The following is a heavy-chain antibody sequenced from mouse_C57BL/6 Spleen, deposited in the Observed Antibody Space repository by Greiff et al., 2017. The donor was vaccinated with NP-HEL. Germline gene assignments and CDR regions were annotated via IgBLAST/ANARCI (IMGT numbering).Heavy chain of an antibody. CDR2: IDPSDSET. V-gene: IGHV1-52*01. J-gene: IGHJ2*01. Sequence: QVQLQQPGAELVKPGASVKLSCKASGYTFTSYWMHWVKQRPIQGLEWIGNIDPSDSETHYNQKFKDKATLTVDKSSSTAYMQLSSLTSEDSAVYYCARSIPYFDYWGQGTTLTVSS. CDR3: ARSIPYFDY. CDR1: GYTFTSYW. D-gene: IGHD2-10*02.